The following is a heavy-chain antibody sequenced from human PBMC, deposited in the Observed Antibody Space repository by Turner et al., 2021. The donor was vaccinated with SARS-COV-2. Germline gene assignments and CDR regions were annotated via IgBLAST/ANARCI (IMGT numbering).Heavy chain of an antibody. CDR1: GRSISSYY. J-gene: IGHJ6*02. Sequence: QVQLQESGPGLVKPSETLSLTCTVPGRSISSYYWGWIRQPPGKGLEWIVNIYYSWSTYYNPALKSRVTISVDTSKNQFSLKLSSVTATDTAVYYCARRLVVQGTDDYSYYDGMDVWGQGTTVTVSS. CDR3: ARRLVVQGTDDYSYYDGMDV. V-gene: IGHV4-39*01. CDR2: IYYSWST. D-gene: IGHD3-22*01.